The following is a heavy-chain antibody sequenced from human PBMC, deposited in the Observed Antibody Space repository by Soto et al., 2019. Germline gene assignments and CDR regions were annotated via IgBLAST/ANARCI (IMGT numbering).Heavy chain of an antibody. V-gene: IGHV3-30-3*01. D-gene: IGHD4-17*01. Sequence: QVQLVESGGGVVQPGRSLRLSCAASGFTFSSYAMHWVRQAPGKGLEWVAVISYDGCNKYYADSVKGRFTISRDNSKNTLYLQMNSLRAEDTAVYYCARDPYRDYILGWFDPWGQGTLVTVSS. CDR2: ISYDGCNK. CDR1: GFTFSSYA. J-gene: IGHJ5*02. CDR3: ARDPYRDYILGWFDP.